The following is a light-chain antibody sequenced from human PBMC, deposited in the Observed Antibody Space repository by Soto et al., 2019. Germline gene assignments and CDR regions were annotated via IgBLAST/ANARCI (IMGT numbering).Light chain of an antibody. J-gene: IGKJ5*01. Sequence: EIVLTQSPATLSLSPGEGATLSCRASQSVNTYLAWYQQKPGQAPRLLIYDASDRATVIPARFSGSGSGTDFTLTISSREPEDFAVYYCQQRSAWPITFGQGTRLEIK. CDR2: DAS. CDR1: QSVNTY. V-gene: IGKV3-11*01. CDR3: QQRSAWPIT.